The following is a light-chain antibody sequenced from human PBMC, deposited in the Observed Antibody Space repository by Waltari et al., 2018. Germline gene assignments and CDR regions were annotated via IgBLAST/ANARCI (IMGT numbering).Light chain of an antibody. V-gene: IGKV1-39*01. Sequence: DLHMPQLPSALSASIGDRVTITCRASQSISTFLNWYQQKPGKAPTLLIYASSTLQEGVPSRFSGAGSGTDFTLTISNLQPEDLATYYCQQSHTSPYTFGQGTKLEIK. CDR2: ASS. CDR3: QQSHTSPYT. CDR1: QSISTF. J-gene: IGKJ2*01.